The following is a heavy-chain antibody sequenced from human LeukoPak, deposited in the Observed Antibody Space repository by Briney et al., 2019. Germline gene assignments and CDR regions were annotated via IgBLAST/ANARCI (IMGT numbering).Heavy chain of an antibody. CDR1: GFTFSSYA. V-gene: IGHV3-23*01. J-gene: IGHJ4*02. Sequence: GGSLRLSCAASGFTFSSYAMSWVRQAPGKGLEWVSAISGSGGSTYYADSVKGRFTISRDNSKNPLYLQMNSLRAEDTAVYYCAKDVRPLWFGELLTPPNFDYWGQGTLVTVSS. D-gene: IGHD3-10*01. CDR2: ISGSGGST. CDR3: AKDVRPLWFGELLTPPNFDY.